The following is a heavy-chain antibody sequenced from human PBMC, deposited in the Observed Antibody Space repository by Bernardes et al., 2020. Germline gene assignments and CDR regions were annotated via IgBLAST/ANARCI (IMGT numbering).Heavy chain of an antibody. J-gene: IGHJ6*02. CDR2: IYPGDSDT. D-gene: IGHD6-13*01. CDR3: ARWGQQLVRSLYYYYGMDV. V-gene: IGHV5-51*01. CDR1: GYSFTSYW. Sequence: GESLKLSCKGSGYSFTSYWIGWVRQMPGTGLEWMGIIYPGDSDTRYSPSFQGQVTISADKSISTAYLQWSSLKASDTAMYYCARWGQQLVRSLYYYYGMDVWGQGTTVTVSS.